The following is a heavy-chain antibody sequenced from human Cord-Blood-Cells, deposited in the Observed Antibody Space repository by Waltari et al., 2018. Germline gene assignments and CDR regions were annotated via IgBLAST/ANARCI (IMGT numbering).Heavy chain of an antibody. Sequence: QVQLVDSGGGAVQARRSLRLSCAAPGFTFSSYGMHSGRQAPGKGLEWVAVIWYDGSNKYYADSVKGRFTISRDNSKNTLYLQMNSLRAEDTAVYYCARSLYGSGSSFGPWGQGTLVTVSS. V-gene: IGHV3-33*01. CDR1: GFTFSSYG. J-gene: IGHJ5*02. CDR2: IWYDGSNK. CDR3: ARSLYGSGSSFGP. D-gene: IGHD3-10*01.